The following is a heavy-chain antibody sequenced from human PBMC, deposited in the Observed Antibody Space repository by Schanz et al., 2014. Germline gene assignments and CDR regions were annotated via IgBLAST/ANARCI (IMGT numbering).Heavy chain of an antibody. CDR3: SREGSRRPRMDV. CDR1: GGSISNYH. J-gene: IGHJ6*02. D-gene: IGHD3-10*01. V-gene: IGHV4-59*01. CDR2: IYYSGST. Sequence: QVQLQESGPGLVKPSETLSLTCTVSGGSISNYHWSWTRQPPGKGLEWIGNIYYSGSTNYNPSLKSRVTISVDTSKNQFSLRLTSVTAADTALYYCSREGSRRPRMDVWGHGTTVTVSS.